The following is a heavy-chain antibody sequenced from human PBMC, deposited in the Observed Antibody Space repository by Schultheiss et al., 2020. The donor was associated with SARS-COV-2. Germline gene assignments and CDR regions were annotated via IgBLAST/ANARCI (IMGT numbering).Heavy chain of an antibody. D-gene: IGHD2-2*01. Sequence: SQTLSLTCTVSGGSISSYYWSWIRQPPGKGLEWIGSIYYSGSTYYNPSLKSRVTISVDTSKNQFSLKLSSVTAADTAVYYCARVYCSSTSCYGLVFDYWGQGTLVTVSS. CDR3: ARVYCSSTSCYGLVFDY. CDR2: IYYSGST. V-gene: IGHV4-59*01. CDR1: GGSISSYY. J-gene: IGHJ4*02.